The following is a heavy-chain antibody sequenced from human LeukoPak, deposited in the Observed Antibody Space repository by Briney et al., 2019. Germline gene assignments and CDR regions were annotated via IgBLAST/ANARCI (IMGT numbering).Heavy chain of an antibody. Sequence: GGSLRLSCAASGFTFSGYSMNWVRQAPGKGLEWVSYISSSSGTIYYADSVKGRFTISRDNAKNSLYLQMNSLRAEDTAVYYCAREGAPGYGFPRHFDYWGQGTLVTVSS. CDR2: ISSSSGTI. D-gene: IGHD5-18*01. J-gene: IGHJ4*02. CDR3: AREGAPGYGFPRHFDY. V-gene: IGHV3-48*04. CDR1: GFTFSGYS.